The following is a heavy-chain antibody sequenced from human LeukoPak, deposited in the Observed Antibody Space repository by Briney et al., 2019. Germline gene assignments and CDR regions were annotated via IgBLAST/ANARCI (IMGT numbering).Heavy chain of an antibody. CDR2: IYYSGST. CDR3: ARVRYSSAWGWFDP. D-gene: IGHD6-19*01. J-gene: IGHJ5*02. Sequence: SETLSLTCTVSGGSMNTNYWSWFRQPPGAGLEWIGYIYYSGSTNYNPSLKNRVTISVDTSKNQFSLKLTSLTAADTAVYYCARVRYSSAWGWFDPWGQGTLVTVSS. CDR1: GGSMNTNY. V-gene: IGHV4-59*01.